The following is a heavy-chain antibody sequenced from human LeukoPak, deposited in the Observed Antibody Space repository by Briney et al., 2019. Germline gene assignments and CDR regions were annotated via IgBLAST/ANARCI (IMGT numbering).Heavy chain of an antibody. D-gene: IGHD5-18*01. CDR1: GGSFSDYY. CDR2: INHSGDT. Sequence: SQTLSLTCAVYGGSFSDYYWSWIRQPPGKGLEWIGEINHSGDTKYNPSLKSRVTISVDTSKNQFSLKVSSVAAADTAVYYCARIQLWPLHYFDYGGKGTLVTVSS. CDR3: ARIQLWPLHYFDY. V-gene: IGHV4-34*01. J-gene: IGHJ4*02.